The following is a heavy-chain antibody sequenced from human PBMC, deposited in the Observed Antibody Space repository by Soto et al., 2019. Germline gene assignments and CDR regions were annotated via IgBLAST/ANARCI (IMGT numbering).Heavy chain of an antibody. J-gene: IGHJ4*02. D-gene: IGHD3-22*01. CDR1: GYRFTSSG. V-gene: IGHV1-18*01. CDR3: ARVLTYYYDSSPNDY. CDR2: ISAYNGNT. Sequence: CEASGYRFTSSGLSWVRQSPEQGLEWMGWISAYNGNTNYAQKLQGRVTMTTDTSTSTAYMELRSLRSDDTAVYYCARVLTYYYDSSPNDYWGQGTLVTVSS.